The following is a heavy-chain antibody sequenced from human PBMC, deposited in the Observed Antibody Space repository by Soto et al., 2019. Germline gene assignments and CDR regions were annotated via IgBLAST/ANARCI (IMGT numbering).Heavy chain of an antibody. V-gene: IGHV1-69*01. CDR3: ATPAEPLDTAMLKGLAH. Sequence: VQLVQSGAEVKKPGSSVKVSCKASGGTLSNTAFIWVRQAPGQGLECMGGIIPIFGAPNYAQKFQGRLMISADDSASKAYMELNTLTSEDTAVYYCATPAEPLDTAMLKGLAHWGQGTLVTVSS. CDR2: IIPIFGAP. CDR1: GGTLSNTA. J-gene: IGHJ4*02. D-gene: IGHD5-18*01.